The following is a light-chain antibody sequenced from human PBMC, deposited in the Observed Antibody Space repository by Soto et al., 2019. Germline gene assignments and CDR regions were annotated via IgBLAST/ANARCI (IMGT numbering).Light chain of an antibody. V-gene: IGKV3-11*01. CDR1: QSVGTY. CDR3: QQRTNWPPLT. CDR2: DAS. Sequence: EIVLTQSPGTLSLSPGERATPSCRASQSVGTYLAWYPQKPGQAPRLLIYDASIRATGIPARFSGSGSGTDFTLTISSLEPEDFAVYYCQQRTNWPPLTFGGGTKVEIK. J-gene: IGKJ4*01.